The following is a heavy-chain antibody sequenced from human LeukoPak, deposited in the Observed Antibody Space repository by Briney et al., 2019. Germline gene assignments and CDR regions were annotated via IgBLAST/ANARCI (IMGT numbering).Heavy chain of an antibody. D-gene: IGHD3-10*01. CDR2: ISSSGSTI. Sequence: PGGSLRLSCAASGFTFSSYEMNWVRQAPGKWLEWVSYISSSGSTIYYADSVEGRFTISRDNAKNSLYLQMNSLRAEDTAVYYCASYPIGGSGSYYYYYYGMDVWGKGTTVTVSS. V-gene: IGHV3-48*03. CDR1: GFTFSSYE. CDR3: ASYPIGGSGSYYYYYYGMDV. J-gene: IGHJ6*04.